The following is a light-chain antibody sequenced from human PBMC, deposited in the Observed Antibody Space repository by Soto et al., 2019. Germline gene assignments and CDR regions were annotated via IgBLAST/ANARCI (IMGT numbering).Light chain of an antibody. CDR1: QSVGSGY. CDR3: QQYGNSPPET. V-gene: IGKV3-20*01. J-gene: IGKJ5*01. CDR2: RAS. Sequence: EIVLTQSPGTLSLSPGERATLSCRASQSVGSGYLAWYQQKPGQAPRLLIYRASSRATGIPDRFRGSGSGTDFTLTISRLEPEDFAVYYCQQYGNSPPETFGQGTRLEIK.